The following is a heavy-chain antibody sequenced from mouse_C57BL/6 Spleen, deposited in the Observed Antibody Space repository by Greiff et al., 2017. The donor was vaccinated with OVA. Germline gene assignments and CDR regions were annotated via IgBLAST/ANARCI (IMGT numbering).Heavy chain of an antibody. J-gene: IGHJ4*01. CDR2: IDPSDSYT. Sequence: QVQLQQPGAELVRPGTSVKLSCKASGYTFTSYWMHWVKQRPGQGLEWIGVIDPSDSYTNYNQKFKGKATLTVDTSSSTAYMQLSSLTSEDSAVYYCARRGYDYDGYYYAMDYWGQGTSVTVSS. D-gene: IGHD2-4*01. CDR3: ARRGYDYDGYYYAMDY. CDR1: GYTFTSYW. V-gene: IGHV1-59*01.